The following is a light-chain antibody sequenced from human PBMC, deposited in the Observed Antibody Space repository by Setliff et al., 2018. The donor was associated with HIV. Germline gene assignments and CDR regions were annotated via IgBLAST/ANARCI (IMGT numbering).Light chain of an antibody. Sequence: QSVLAQPASVSGSPGQSITISCTGTSSDVGGYNYVSWYQQHPGKAPKLMIYDGTKRPSGVSNRFSGSKSGNTASLTISGLQADDEADYYCSAYTSSSTLVFGGGTK. CDR2: DGT. CDR1: SSDVGGYNY. CDR3: SAYTSSSTLV. J-gene: IGLJ2*01. V-gene: IGLV2-14*01.